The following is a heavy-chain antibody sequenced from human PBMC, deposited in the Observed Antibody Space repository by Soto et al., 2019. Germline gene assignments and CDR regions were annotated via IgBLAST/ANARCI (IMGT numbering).Heavy chain of an antibody. CDR2: MNPNNGNT. J-gene: IGHJ4*02. CDR3: ARGPRNWGVDY. CDR1: AYTFTSYD. V-gene: IGHV1-8*01. D-gene: IGHD7-27*01. Sequence: QVQLVQSGAEVKKPGASVKVSCKAAAYTFTSYDINWVRQATGQDFEWMGWMNPNNGNTAYAQKFPGRVPMTRDHSKSTAFMELSILTSEDTAVYYCARGPRNWGVDYWGQGTLVTVSS.